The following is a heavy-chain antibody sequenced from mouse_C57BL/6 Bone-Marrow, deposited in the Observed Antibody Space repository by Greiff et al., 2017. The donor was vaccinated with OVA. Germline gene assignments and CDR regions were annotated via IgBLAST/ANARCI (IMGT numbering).Heavy chain of an antibody. J-gene: IGHJ1*03. V-gene: IGHV1-42*01. Sequence: VQLQQSGPELVKPGASVKISCKASGYSFTGYYMNWVKQSPEKSLEWIGEINPSTGGTTYNQKFKAKATLTVDKSSSTAYMQLKSLTSEDSAVYYCAKTFPYYRYFDVWGTGTTVTVSS. CDR1: GYSFTGYY. CDR3: AKTFPYYRYFDV. CDR2: INPSTGGT.